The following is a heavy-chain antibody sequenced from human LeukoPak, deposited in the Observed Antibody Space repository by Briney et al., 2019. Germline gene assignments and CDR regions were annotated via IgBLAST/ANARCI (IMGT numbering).Heavy chain of an antibody. CDR2: IYHSGTTYSGST. CDR3: ARAGGYGLIDY. Sequence: SETLSLTCSVSGISVNTTYFWGWIRQPPGKGLEWIGSIYHSGTTYSGSTYYNPSLKSRVTISLDTSKNQFSLKVGSMTAADTAVYYCARAGGYGLIDYWGQGTMVTVSS. D-gene: IGHD5-18*01. J-gene: IGHJ4*02. CDR1: GISVNTTYF. V-gene: IGHV4-38-2*02.